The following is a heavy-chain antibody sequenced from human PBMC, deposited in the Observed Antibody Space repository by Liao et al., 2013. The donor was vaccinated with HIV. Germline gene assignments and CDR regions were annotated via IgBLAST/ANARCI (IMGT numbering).Heavy chain of an antibody. V-gene: IGHV4-4*07. D-gene: IGHD7-27*01. J-gene: IGHJ5*02. CDR1: GGSISNYY. CDR3: AREGLLGNWFDP. CDR2: IYSSGSA. Sequence: QVQLQESGPGLVKPSETLSLTCTVSGGSISNYYWSWIRQPAGKGLEWIGRIYSSGSANYNPSLKSRVTMSVDTSKNQFSLKLSSVTAADTAVYYCAREGLLGNWFDPWGQGTLVTVSS.